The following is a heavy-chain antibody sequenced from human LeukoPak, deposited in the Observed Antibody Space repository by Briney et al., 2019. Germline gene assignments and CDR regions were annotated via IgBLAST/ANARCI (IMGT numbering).Heavy chain of an antibody. CDR2: INHSGST. CDR1: GGSFSGYY. J-gene: IGHJ4*02. V-gene: IGHV4-34*01. D-gene: IGHD2-21*02. CDR3: ARVGMVVTARGDY. Sequence: SSETLSLTCAVYGGSFSGYYWSWIRQPPGKGLEWIGEINHSGSTNYNPSLKSRVTISVDTSKNQFSLKLSSVTAADTAVYYCARVGMVVTARGDYWGQGTLVTVSS.